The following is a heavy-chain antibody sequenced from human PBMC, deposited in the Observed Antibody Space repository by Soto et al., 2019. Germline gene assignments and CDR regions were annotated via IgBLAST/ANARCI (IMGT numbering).Heavy chain of an antibody. Sequence: QITLKESGPTLVKPTQTLTLTCTFSGFSLSTSGVGVGWIRQPPGKALEWLELIYWNDDKRYSPSLNSRLTITKDTSKNQVVLTMTNMDPVDTATYYCAHRRRRSSSLGFDYWGQGTLVTVSS. D-gene: IGHD6-6*01. CDR2: IYWNDDK. J-gene: IGHJ4*02. CDR3: AHRRRRSSSLGFDY. CDR1: GFSLSTSGVG. V-gene: IGHV2-5*01.